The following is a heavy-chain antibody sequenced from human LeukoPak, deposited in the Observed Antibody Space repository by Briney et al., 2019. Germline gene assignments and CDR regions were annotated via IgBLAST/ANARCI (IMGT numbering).Heavy chain of an antibody. J-gene: IGHJ4*02. CDR3: ARAGDYFDY. D-gene: IGHD1-14*01. CDR1: GGSISSGSYY. V-gene: IGHV4-61*02. CDR2: IYTSGST. Sequence: PSETLSLTCTVSGGSISSGSYYWSWIRQPAGKGLEWIGRIYTSGSTNYNPSLKSRVTISVDTSKNQFSLKLSSVTAADTAVYYCARAGDYFDYWGQGTLVTVSS.